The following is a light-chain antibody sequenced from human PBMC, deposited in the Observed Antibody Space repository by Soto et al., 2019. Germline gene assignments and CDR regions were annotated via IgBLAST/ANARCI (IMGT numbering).Light chain of an antibody. CDR2: DAS. CDR3: QQRSNCPWT. CDR1: QSVNSY. V-gene: IGKV3-11*01. Sequence: EIVLTQSPATLSLSPGERATLSCRASQSVNSYLAWYQQKPGQAPRLLIYDASNRATGIPARFSGSGSGTDFTLTISCLEPEDFAVYYCQQRSNCPWTFGQGTKVEIK. J-gene: IGKJ1*01.